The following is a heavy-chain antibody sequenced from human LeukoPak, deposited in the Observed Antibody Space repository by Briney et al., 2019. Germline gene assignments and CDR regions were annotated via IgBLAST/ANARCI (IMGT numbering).Heavy chain of an antibody. CDR2: IYYSGST. Sequence: ASETLSLTCTVSGGSISSSSYYWGWIRQPPGKGLEWIGSIYYSGSTYYNPSLKSRVTISVDTSKNQFSLKLSSVTAADTAVYYCARGDHAFDIWGQGTMVTVSS. J-gene: IGHJ3*02. CDR3: ARGDHAFDI. CDR1: GGSISSSSYY. V-gene: IGHV4-39*07.